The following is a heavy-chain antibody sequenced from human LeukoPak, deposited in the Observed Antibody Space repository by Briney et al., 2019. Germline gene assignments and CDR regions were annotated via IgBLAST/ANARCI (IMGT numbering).Heavy chain of an antibody. CDR3: AKDGGLGYYGSDDY. J-gene: IGHJ4*02. V-gene: IGHV3-30*18. CDR2: ISYDGSNK. D-gene: IGHD3-10*01. CDR1: GFTFSSYG. Sequence: GGSLRLSCAASGFTFSSYGMHCVRQAPGKGLEWVAVISYDGSNKYYADSVKGRFTISRDNSKNTLYLQMNSLRAEDTAVYYCAKDGGLGYYGSDDYWGQGTLVTVSS.